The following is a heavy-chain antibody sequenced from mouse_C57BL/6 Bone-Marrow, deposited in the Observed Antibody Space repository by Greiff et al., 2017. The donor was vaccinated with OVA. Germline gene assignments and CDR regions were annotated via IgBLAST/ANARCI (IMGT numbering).Heavy chain of an antibody. D-gene: IGHD2-3*01. CDR2: IDPSDSYT. Sequence: QVQLQQPGAELVRPGTSVKLSCKASGYTFTSYWMHWVKQRPGQGLEWIGVIDPSDSYTNYNQKFKGKATLTVDTSSSTAYMQLSSLTSEDSAVYDSARSGDGYSFDYWGQGTTLTVSS. CDR3: ARSGDGYSFDY. CDR1: GYTFTSYW. V-gene: IGHV1-59*01. J-gene: IGHJ2*01.